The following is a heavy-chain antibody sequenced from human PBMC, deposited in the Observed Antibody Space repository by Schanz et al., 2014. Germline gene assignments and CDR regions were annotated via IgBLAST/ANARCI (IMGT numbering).Heavy chain of an antibody. J-gene: IGHJ4*02. CDR2: IYSGGST. D-gene: IGHD2-2*01. V-gene: IGHV3-53*04. CDR1: GFTVSSNY. Sequence: EEQLVESGGGLVQPGRSLRLSCAASGFTVSSNYMSWVRQAPGKGLEWVAVIYSGGSTFYTDSVKGRFTISKHNSRHTLYLQMDSLTTDNTAVYYCARTDQQMQRPDYWGQGTLVIVSS. CDR3: ARTDQQMQRPDY.